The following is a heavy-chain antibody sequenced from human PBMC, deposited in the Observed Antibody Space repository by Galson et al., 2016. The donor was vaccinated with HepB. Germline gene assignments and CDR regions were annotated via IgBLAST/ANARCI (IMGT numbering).Heavy chain of an antibody. D-gene: IGHD2-21*01. CDR1: GASVSSSYW. Sequence: SETLSLTCAVSGASVSSSYWWSWVRQSPRKGLEWIGEIFPSGSTNYNPALESRLIISLDKSENQFSLKMTSVTAADTALYYCTRQDLWSIEFWGQGILVTVSS. V-gene: IGHV4-4*02. J-gene: IGHJ4*02. CDR3: TRQDLWSIEF. CDR2: IFPSGST.